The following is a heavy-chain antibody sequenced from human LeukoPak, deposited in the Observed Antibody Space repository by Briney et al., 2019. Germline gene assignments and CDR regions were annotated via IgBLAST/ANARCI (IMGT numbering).Heavy chain of an antibody. CDR3: ASGGGPNLPFDY. J-gene: IGHJ4*02. Sequence: ASQTLSLTCAISGDSVSSNSAAWNWIRQSPSRGLEWLGRTYYRSKWYNVYAVSVKSRITINPDTSKNQFSLQLNSVTPEDTAVYYCASGGGPNLPFDYWGQGTLVTVSS. CDR1: GDSVSSNSAA. CDR2: TYYRSKWYN. D-gene: IGHD4-23*01. V-gene: IGHV6-1*01.